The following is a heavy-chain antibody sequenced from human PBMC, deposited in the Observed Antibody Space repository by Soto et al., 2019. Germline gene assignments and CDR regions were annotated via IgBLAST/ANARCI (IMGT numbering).Heavy chain of an antibody. CDR3: ARAPTYYYASSGYTADY. CDR1: GGSFSGYY. V-gene: IGHV4-34*01. Sequence: SETLSLTCAVYGGSFSGYYWSWIRQPPGKGLEWIGEINHSGSTNYNPSLKRRVTISVDTSKNQFSLKLSSVTAADTAVYYCARAPTYYYASSGYTADYWGQGTLVTVSS. J-gene: IGHJ4*02. CDR2: INHSGST. D-gene: IGHD3-22*01.